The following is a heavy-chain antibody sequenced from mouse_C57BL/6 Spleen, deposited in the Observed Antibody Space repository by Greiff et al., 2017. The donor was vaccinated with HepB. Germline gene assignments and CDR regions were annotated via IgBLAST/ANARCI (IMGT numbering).Heavy chain of an antibody. CDR3: ARWDTTAYFDY. D-gene: IGHD1-2*01. J-gene: IGHJ2*01. Sequence: VQLQESGAELVRPGASVKLSCKASGYTFTDYYINWVKQRPGQGLEWIARIYPGSGNTYYNEKFKGKATLTAEKSSSTAYMQLSSLTSEDSAVYFCARWDTTAYFDYWGQGTTLTVSS. CDR2: IYPGSGNT. CDR1: GYTFTDYY. V-gene: IGHV1-76*01.